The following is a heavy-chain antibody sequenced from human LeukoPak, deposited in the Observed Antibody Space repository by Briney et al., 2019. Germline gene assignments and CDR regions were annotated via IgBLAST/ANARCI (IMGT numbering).Heavy chain of an antibody. Sequence: SVKVSCKASGGTFSSYAISWVRQAPGQGLEWMGGIIPIFGTANYAQKLQGRVTMTTDTSTSTAYMELRSLRSDDTAVYYCASLIEYTYGAEYFQHWGQGTLVTVSS. V-gene: IGHV1-69*05. J-gene: IGHJ1*01. CDR3: ASLIEYTYGAEYFQH. CDR2: IIPIFGTA. CDR1: GGTFSSYA. D-gene: IGHD6-6*01.